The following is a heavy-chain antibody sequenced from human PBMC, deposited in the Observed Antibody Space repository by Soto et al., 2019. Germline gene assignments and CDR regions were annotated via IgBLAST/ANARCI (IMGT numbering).Heavy chain of an antibody. CDR1: GGTFSSYA. D-gene: IGHD3-22*01. J-gene: IGHJ4*02. CDR2: IIPIFGTA. CDR3: ARDAGDYYDSSGYLG. V-gene: IGHV1-69*13. Sequence: GASVKVSCKASGGTFSSYAISWVRQAPGQGLEWMGGIIPIFGTANYAQKFQGRVTITADESTSTAYMELSSLRSEDTAVYYCARDAGDYYDSSGYLGWGQVSRVTVPS.